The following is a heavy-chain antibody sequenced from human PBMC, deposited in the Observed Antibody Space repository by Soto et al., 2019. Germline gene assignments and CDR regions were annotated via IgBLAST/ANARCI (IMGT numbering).Heavy chain of an antibody. CDR1: GFTFNTYA. D-gene: IGHD3-10*01. Sequence: EVQLLESGGGLVQPGGSLRLSCAASGFTFNTYAMSWVRQAPGEGLEWVSAISGGGGTTNYADAVKGRFTVSRDNSKNTLYLQMKSLRVEDTDVYYCAKDGGMGTPGSWFDPWGQGTLVTVSS. CDR2: ISGGGGTT. CDR3: AKDGGMGTPGSWFDP. V-gene: IGHV3-23*01. J-gene: IGHJ5*02.